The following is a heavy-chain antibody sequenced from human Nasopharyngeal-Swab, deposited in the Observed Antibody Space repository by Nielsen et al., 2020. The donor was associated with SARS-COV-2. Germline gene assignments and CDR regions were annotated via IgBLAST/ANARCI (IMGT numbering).Heavy chain of an antibody. V-gene: IGHV1-3*01. Sequence: ASAKVSCKASGYTFTSYAMHWVRQAPGQRLEWMGWINAGNGNTKYSQKFQGRVTITRDTSASTAYMELSSLRSEATAVYYCARDRNVLRYFDWLGWFDPWGQGTLVTVSS. D-gene: IGHD3-9*01. CDR2: INAGNGNT. CDR1: GYTFTSYA. CDR3: ARDRNVLRYFDWLGWFDP. J-gene: IGHJ5*02.